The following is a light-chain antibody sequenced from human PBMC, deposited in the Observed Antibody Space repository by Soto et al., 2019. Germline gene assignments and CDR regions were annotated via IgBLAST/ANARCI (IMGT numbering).Light chain of an antibody. CDR3: QQYSNPWT. J-gene: IGKJ1*01. CDR2: WAS. CDR1: QSVLHKSSIKNS. Sequence: DIVMALSPDSLAVSLGERATINCKSSQSVLHKSSIKNSSPFYQQKPGQPPKLLIYWASSRESGVPDRFCGSGSGTDFTLTISSLQAEDVAVYYCQQYSNPWTFGQGTKVEVK. V-gene: IGKV4-1*01.